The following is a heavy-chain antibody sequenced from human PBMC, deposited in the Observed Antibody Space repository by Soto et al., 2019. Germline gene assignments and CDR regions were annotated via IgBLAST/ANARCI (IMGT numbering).Heavy chain of an antibody. J-gene: IGHJ5*02. Sequence: PSETLSLTCTVSGGSISSGGYYWSWIRQHPGKGLEWIGYIYYSGSTYYNPSLKSRVTISVDTSKNQFSLKLSSVTAADTAVYYCARGRADYYDSSVPNWFDPWGQGTLVTVSS. CDR3: ARGRADYYDSSVPNWFDP. CDR2: IYYSGST. D-gene: IGHD3-22*01. CDR1: GGSISSGGYY. V-gene: IGHV4-31*03.